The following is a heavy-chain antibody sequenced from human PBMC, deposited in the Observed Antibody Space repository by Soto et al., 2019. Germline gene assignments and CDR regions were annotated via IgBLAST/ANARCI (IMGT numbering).Heavy chain of an antibody. D-gene: IGHD1-26*01. CDR3: ARDLVGATI. CDR2: ISWNSGSI. V-gene: IGHV3-9*01. CDR1: GFTFDDYA. Sequence: GGSLRLSCATSGFTFDDYAMHWVRQAPGKGLEWVSGISWNSGSIYYADSVKGRFTISRDNAKNSLYLQMNSLRAEDTAVYYCARDLVGATIWGQGTLVTVSS. J-gene: IGHJ4*02.